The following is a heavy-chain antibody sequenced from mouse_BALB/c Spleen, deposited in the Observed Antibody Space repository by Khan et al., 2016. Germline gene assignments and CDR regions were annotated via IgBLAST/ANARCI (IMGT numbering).Heavy chain of an antibody. CDR2: IWAGGST. Sequence: QVQLKESGPGLVAPSQSLSITCTVSGFSLTSYGVHWVRQPPGKGLEWRGVIWAGGSTNYNSALMSRLSISKANSKSQVFLTMNSLPTDDTAMYXCARGGYFDYSGHGTTLAVSS. CDR1: GFSLTSYG. V-gene: IGHV2-9*02. J-gene: IGHJ2*01. CDR3: ARGGYFDY.